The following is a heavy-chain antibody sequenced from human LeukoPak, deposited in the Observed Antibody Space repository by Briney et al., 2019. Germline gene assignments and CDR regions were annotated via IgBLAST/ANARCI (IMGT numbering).Heavy chain of an antibody. CDR2: IGTIGDT. Sequence: PGGSLRLSCAASGFTFSNYDMHWVRQVPGKGLEWVSSIGTIGDTYYPGSVKGRFTISRENAKNSLYLQMNSLRAGDTAVYYCARGGAGNSVDDAYAIWGQGTMVTVSA. V-gene: IGHV3-13*01. CDR1: GFTFSNYD. CDR3: ARGGAGNSVDDAYAI. J-gene: IGHJ3*02. D-gene: IGHD2/OR15-2a*01.